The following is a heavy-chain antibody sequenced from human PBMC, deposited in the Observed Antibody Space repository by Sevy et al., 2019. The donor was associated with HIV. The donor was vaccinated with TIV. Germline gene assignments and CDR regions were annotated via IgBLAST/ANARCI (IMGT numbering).Heavy chain of an antibody. Sequence: GGSLRLSCAASGFTFSSYSMNWVRQAPGNGLEWVSYISRSSSTIYYADSVKGRFTIPRDNAKNSLYLQMNSLRDEDTAVYYCARERKMYDSSGYYFHFDYWGQRTLVTVSS. CDR1: GFTFSSYS. CDR2: ISRSSSTI. D-gene: IGHD3-22*01. J-gene: IGHJ4*02. CDR3: ARERKMYDSSGYYFHFDY. V-gene: IGHV3-48*02.